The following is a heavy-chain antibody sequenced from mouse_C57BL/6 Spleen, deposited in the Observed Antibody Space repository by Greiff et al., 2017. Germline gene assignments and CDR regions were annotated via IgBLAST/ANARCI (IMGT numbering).Heavy chain of an antibody. Sequence: QVQLQQSGAELVRPGASVTLSCKASGYTFTDYEMHWVKQTPVHGLEWIGAIDPETGGTAYNQKFKGKAILTADKSSSTAYMELRSLTSEDSAVYYCTRRRASSGYPFAYWGQGTLVTVSA. CDR3: TRRRASSGYPFAY. J-gene: IGHJ3*01. D-gene: IGHD3-2*02. CDR1: GYTFTDYE. CDR2: IDPETGGT. V-gene: IGHV1-15*01.